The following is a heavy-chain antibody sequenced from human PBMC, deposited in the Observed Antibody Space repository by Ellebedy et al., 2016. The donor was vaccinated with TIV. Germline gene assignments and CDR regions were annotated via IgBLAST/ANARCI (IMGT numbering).Heavy chain of an antibody. Sequence: ASVKVSCKGSGYSFTSYWIGWVRQMPGKGLEWMGIIYPGDSDTRYSPSFQGQVTISADKSITTAYLQCSSLKAADTAMYYCARHTYWYFDLWGRGTLVTVSS. CDR3: ARHTYWYFDL. J-gene: IGHJ2*01. CDR1: GYSFTSYW. CDR2: IYPGDSDT. V-gene: IGHV5-51*01.